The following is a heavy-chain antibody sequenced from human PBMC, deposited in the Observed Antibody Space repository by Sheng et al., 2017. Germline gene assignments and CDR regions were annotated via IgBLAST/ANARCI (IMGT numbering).Heavy chain of an antibody. CDR1: GFTVSSNY. D-gene: IGHD5-18*01. V-gene: IGHV3-53*01. Sequence: EVQLVESGGGLIQPGGSLRLSCAASGFTVSSNYMSWVRQAPGKGLEWVSVIYSGGSTYYADSVKGRFTISRDNSKNTLYLQMNSLRAEDTAMYYCARDGGYSYGPKEKYFQHWGQGTLVTVSS. CDR3: ARDGGYSYGPKEKYFQH. J-gene: IGHJ1*01. CDR2: IYSGGST.